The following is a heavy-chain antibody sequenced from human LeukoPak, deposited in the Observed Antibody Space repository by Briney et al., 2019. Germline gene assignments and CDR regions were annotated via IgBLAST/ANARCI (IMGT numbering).Heavy chain of an antibody. J-gene: IGHJ4*02. CDR3: AKDRGPAGVSGFDS. D-gene: IGHD3-10*01. CDR2: IWYDGSDK. CDR1: GFTFSSYG. V-gene: IGHV3-33*06. Sequence: PGGTLRLSCAASGFTFSSYGMHRLPQAPGKGRKWVGVIWYDGSDKYYVDSVKGRFTISRDNSKNTLYLQMNSLRVDDTAVYYCAKDRGPAGVSGFDSWGQGTLVIVSS.